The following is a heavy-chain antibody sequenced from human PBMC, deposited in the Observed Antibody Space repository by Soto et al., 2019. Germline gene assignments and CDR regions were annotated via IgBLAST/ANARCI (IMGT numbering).Heavy chain of an antibody. V-gene: IGHV3-23*01. CDR1: GLTFSSYA. Sequence: GGSLRPSCAPSGLTFSSYAMTWVRQAPGKGLEWVSAISGSGGSTYYADSVKGRFTISRDNSKNTLYLQMNSLRAEDTAVYYCAKNLLYFPLNWFDPWGQGTLVTVSS. CDR2: ISGSGGST. J-gene: IGHJ5*02. CDR3: AKNLLYFPLNWFDP. D-gene: IGHD2-2*02.